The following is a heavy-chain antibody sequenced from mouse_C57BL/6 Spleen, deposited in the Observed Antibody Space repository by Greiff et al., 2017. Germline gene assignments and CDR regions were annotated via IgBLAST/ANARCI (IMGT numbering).Heavy chain of an antibody. J-gene: IGHJ3*01. CDR1: GFTFSSYA. V-gene: IGHV5-4*01. D-gene: IGHD4-1*01. Sequence: EVKVVESGGGLVKPGGSLKLSCAASGFTFSSYAMSWVRQTPEKRLEWVATISDGGSYTYYPDNVKGRFTISRDNAKNNLYLQLNHLKSEDTAMYYCARETGGFAYWGQGTLVTVSA. CDR2: ISDGGSYT. CDR3: ARETGGFAY.